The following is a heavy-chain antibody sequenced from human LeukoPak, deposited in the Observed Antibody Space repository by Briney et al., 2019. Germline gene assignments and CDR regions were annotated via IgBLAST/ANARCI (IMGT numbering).Heavy chain of an antibody. CDR3: ARIAAYCGGDCSFDY. V-gene: IGHV4-38-2*02. CDR2: IYHSGST. D-gene: IGHD2-21*01. Sequence: PSETLSLTCTVSGYSISSGYYWGWIRQPPGKGLEWIGSIYHSGSTYSNPSLKSRVTISVDTSKNQFSLKLSSVTAADTAVYYCARIAAYCGGDCSFDYWGQGTLVTVSS. J-gene: IGHJ4*02. CDR1: GYSISSGYY.